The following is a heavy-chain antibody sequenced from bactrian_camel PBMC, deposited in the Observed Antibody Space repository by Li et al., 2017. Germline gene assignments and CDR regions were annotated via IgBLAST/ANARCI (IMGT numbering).Heavy chain of an antibody. V-gene: IGHV3S59*01. Sequence: VQLVESGGGSVQAGGSLKLSCAGSEYIFSRCRMGWYRQIPGKEREGVAQMYSGESKTYYANSVKGRFTISHDNAKRTLYLQMNNQKPEDTAMNYCAV. CDR1: EYIFSRCR. CDR2: MYSGESKT. D-gene: IGHD6*01.